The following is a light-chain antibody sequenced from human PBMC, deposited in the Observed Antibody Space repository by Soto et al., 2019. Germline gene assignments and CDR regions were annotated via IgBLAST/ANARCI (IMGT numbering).Light chain of an antibody. V-gene: IGLV2-14*01. CDR1: SSDLGAYNY. CDR2: EVS. Sequence: QSALTQPASVSGSPGQSITISCTGTSSDLGAYNYVSWYQQHPGKAPKLMIYEVSHRPSGVSNRFSGSKSGNTASLTISGLQAEDEADYYCSSYASSSTLVFGGGTKLTVL. CDR3: SSYASSSTLV. J-gene: IGLJ2*01.